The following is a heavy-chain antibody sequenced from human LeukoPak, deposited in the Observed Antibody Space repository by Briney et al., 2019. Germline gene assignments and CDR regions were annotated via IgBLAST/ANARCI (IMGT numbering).Heavy chain of an antibody. CDR2: IYHSGST. V-gene: IGHV4-39*07. J-gene: IGHJ6*04. D-gene: IGHD2-2*03. CDR1: GGSISSSSYY. CDR3: AGDGSPV. Sequence: PSDTLSLTCTVSGGSISSSSYYWGWIRQPPGKGLEWIGSIYHSGSTYYNPSFKSRVTISVDTSKNQFSLKLSSVTAADTAVYYCAGDGSPVWGKGTTVTVSS.